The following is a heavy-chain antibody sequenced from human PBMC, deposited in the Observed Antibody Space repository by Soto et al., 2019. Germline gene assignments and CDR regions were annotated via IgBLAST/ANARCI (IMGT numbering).Heavy chain of an antibody. CDR2: IYYSGST. CDR3: ARGMAEEQIFYYFDY. V-gene: IGHV4-59*08. J-gene: IGHJ4*02. CDR1: GGSISSYY. Sequence: SETLSLTCTVSGGSISSYYWSWIRQPPGKGLEWIGYIYYSGSTNYNASLKSRVTISVDTSKNQFSLKLSSVTAADTAVYYCARGMAEEQIFYYFDYWGQGALVTVSS. D-gene: IGHD3-9*01.